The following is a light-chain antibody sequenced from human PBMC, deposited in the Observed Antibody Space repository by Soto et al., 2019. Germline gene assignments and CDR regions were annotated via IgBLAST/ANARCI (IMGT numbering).Light chain of an antibody. Sequence: EIVITQAPVTLSMSPGERATLSCKASQSVRSNLASYQQQPGQAPRLLMYDASTRGTGITARFSGSGSATEFTLTISSLLADDFAVYYCQQYNNSPPWTFGQGAKVDIK. V-gene: IGKV3-15*01. J-gene: IGKJ1*01. CDR3: QQYNNSPPWT. CDR2: DAS. CDR1: QSVRSN.